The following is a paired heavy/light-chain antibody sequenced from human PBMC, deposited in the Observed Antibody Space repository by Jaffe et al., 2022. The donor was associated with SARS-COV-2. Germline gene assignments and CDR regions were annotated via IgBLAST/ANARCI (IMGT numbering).Light chain of an antibody. V-gene: IGKV1-9*01. Sequence: DIQLTQSPSFLSASVGDRVTITCRASQGISIYLAWYQQKPGKAPKFLIYAASTLQSGVPSRFSGSGSGTEFTLTISSLQPEDFATYYCQQLNSYPLTFGGGTKVEIK. CDR1: QGISIY. CDR2: AAS. CDR3: QQLNSYPLT. J-gene: IGKJ4*01.
Heavy chain of an antibody. V-gene: IGHV3-23*04. CDR1: GFTFTSYG. Sequence: EVHLVESGGGLVQPGGSLRLSCAASGFTFTSYGMSWVRQAPGKGLEWVSVISGSGDSTYYADSVKGRFTISRGNTKNTLYLQMSSLRAEDTAVYYCAKAYYYGSGTYYDYWGQGTLVTVSS. D-gene: IGHD3-10*01. CDR3: AKAYYYGSGTYYDY. J-gene: IGHJ4*02. CDR2: ISGSGDST.